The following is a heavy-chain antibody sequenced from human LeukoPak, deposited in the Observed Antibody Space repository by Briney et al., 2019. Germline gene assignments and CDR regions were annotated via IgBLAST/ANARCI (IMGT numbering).Heavy chain of an antibody. CDR2: IWYDGSNK. V-gene: IGHV3-30*02. J-gene: IGHJ6*02. CDR3: ARYSPYYYYGMDV. Sequence: GGSLRLSCAASGFTFSSYGMHWVRQAPGKGLEWVAVIWYDGSNKYYADSVKGRFTISRDNSKNTLYLQMNSLRAEDTAVYYCARYSPYYYYGMDVWGQGTTVTVSS. CDR1: GFTFSSYG. D-gene: IGHD2-15*01.